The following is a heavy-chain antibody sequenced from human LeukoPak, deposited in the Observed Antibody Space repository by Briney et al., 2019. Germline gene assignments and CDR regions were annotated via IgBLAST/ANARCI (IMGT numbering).Heavy chain of an antibody. D-gene: IGHD5-24*01. V-gene: IGHV4-34*01. CDR1: GGSFSGYY. Sequence: PSETLSLTCAVYGGSFSGYYWSWIRQPPGKGLEWIGEINHSGSTNYNPSLKSRVTISVDTSKNQFSLTLSSVTAADTAVYYCAAARRWLQSKNSGRFSDYWGQGTLVTVSS. CDR2: INHSGST. J-gene: IGHJ4*02. CDR3: AAARRWLQSKNSGRFSDY.